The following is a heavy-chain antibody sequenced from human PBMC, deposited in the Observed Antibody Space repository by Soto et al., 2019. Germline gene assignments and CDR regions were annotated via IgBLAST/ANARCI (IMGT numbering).Heavy chain of an antibody. CDR2: THYRSKWYN. V-gene: IGHV6-1*01. D-gene: IGHD6-19*01. J-gene: IGHJ6*02. CDR1: GDSVSSNSAA. CDR3: ARDGPSSGWYYYYYGMDV. Sequence: PSQTLSLTCAISGDSVSSNSAAWNWIRQSPSRGLEWLGRTHYRSKWYNDYAVSVKSRITINPDTSKNQFSLQLNSVTPEDTAVYYCARDGPSSGWYYYYYGMDVWGQGTTVTVSS.